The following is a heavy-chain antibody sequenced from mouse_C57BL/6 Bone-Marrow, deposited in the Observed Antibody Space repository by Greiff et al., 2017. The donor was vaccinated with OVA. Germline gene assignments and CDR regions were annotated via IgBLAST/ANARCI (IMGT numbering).Heavy chain of an antibody. CDR1: GYAFSSSW. CDR3: ARHYGSSNY. V-gene: IGHV1-82*01. D-gene: IGHD1-1*01. CDR2: IYPGDGDT. Sequence: VQLQESGPELVKPGASVKISCKASGYAFSSSWMNWVKQRPGKGLEWIGRIYPGDGDTNYNGKFKGKATLTADKSSSTAYMQLSSLTSEDSAVYFCARHYGSSNYWGQGTTLTVSS. J-gene: IGHJ2*01.